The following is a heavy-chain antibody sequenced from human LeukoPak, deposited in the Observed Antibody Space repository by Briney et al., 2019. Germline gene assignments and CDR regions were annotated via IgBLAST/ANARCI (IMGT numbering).Heavy chain of an antibody. V-gene: IGHV3-23*01. CDR3: AKSGVITMVRGVIVFLDY. CDR2: ISGSGGST. D-gene: IGHD3-10*01. J-gene: IGHJ4*02. Sequence: SGGSLRLSCAASGFTFSSYVMSWVRQAPGKGLEWVSAISGSGGSTYYADSVKGRFTISRDNSKNTLYLQMNSLRAEDTAVYYCAKSGVITMVRGVIVFLDYWGQGTLVTVSS. CDR1: GFTFSSYV.